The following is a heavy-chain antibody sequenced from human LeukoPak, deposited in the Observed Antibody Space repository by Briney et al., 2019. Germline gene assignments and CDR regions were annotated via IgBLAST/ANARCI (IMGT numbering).Heavy chain of an antibody. CDR1: GFTFSSYG. J-gene: IGHJ4*02. D-gene: IGHD5-18*01. CDR3: AKDRRGYSYGYSFFDY. V-gene: IGHV3-30*02. Sequence: SGGSLRLSCAAPGFTFSSYGMHWVRQAPGKGLEWVAFIRYDGSNKYYADSVKGRFTISRDNSKNTLYLQMNSLRAEDTAVYYCAKDRRGYSYGYSFFDYWGQGTLVTVSS. CDR2: IRYDGSNK.